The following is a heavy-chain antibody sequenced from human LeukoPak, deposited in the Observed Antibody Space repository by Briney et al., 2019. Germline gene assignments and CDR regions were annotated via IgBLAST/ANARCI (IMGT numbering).Heavy chain of an antibody. Sequence: PSETLSLTCAVYGGSFRGYYWTWIRQPPGKGLEWMGEINHSGSTNYNPSLKSRGTISEDTANNHSSLKLSSVTAADTAVYYCARGLGYGDYAVDYCGQGTLVTVSS. D-gene: IGHD4-17*01. CDR2: INHSGST. J-gene: IGHJ4*02. CDR3: ARGLGYGDYAVDY. CDR1: GGSFRGYY. V-gene: IGHV4-34*01.